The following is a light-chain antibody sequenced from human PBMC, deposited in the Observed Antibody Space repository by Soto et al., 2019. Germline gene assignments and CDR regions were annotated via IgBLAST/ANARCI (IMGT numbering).Light chain of an antibody. CDR2: WAS. CDR1: QSILYSPNSKNY. Sequence: DIVMTQSPDSLAVSLGERATINCKSSQSILYSPNSKNYLVWYQQKPGQPPKLLINWASTRASGVPDRFSGSGSGTDFTLTITSLQAEDVAVYYCQQHYSTPPTFGPGTKVDIK. V-gene: IGKV4-1*01. CDR3: QQHYSTPPT. J-gene: IGKJ3*01.